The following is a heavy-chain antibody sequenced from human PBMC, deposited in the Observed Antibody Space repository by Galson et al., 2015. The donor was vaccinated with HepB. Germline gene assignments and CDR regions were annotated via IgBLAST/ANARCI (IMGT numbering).Heavy chain of an antibody. J-gene: IGHJ6*03. Sequence: SVKVSCKASGYTFTGYYMHWVRQAPGQGLEWMGWINPNSGGTNYAQKFQGRVTMTRDTSISTAYMELSRLRSDDTAVYYCAGYSGYDSPLYYYYYYYMDVWGKGTTVTVSS. CDR2: INPNSGGT. CDR3: AGYSGYDSPLYYYYYYYMDV. CDR1: GYTFTGYY. D-gene: IGHD5-12*01. V-gene: IGHV1-2*02.